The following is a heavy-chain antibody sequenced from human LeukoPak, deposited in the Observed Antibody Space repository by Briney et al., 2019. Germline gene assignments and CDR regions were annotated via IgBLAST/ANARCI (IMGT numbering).Heavy chain of an antibody. J-gene: IGHJ4*02. CDR3: ARLSGSYYGFDY. D-gene: IGHD1-26*01. CDR2: INPSGGHT. Sequence: GASVKVSCKASGYTFTRSLMHWVRQAPGQGLEWMGVINPSGGHTTYAQRLQGRVTMTRDTSTSTLYMELSSLSSEDTAMYYCARLSGSYYGFDYWGQGTLVTVSS. CDR1: GYTFTRSL. V-gene: IGHV1-46*01.